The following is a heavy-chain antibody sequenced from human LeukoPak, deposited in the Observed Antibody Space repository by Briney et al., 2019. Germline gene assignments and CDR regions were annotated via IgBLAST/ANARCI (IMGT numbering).Heavy chain of an antibody. CDR3: ARVRRTYYYDSSGYYPYGGFDY. V-gene: IGHV4-59*12. J-gene: IGHJ4*02. D-gene: IGHD3-22*01. CDR1: GGSISSYY. Sequence: SETLSLTCTVSGGSISSYYWSWIRQPPGKGLEWIGYIYYSGSTNYNPSLKSRVTISVDTSKNQFSLKLSSVTAADTAVYYCARVRRTYYYDSSGYYPYGGFDYWGQGTLVTVSS. CDR2: IYYSGST.